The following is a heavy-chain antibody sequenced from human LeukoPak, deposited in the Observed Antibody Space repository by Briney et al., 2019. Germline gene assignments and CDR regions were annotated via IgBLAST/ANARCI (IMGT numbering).Heavy chain of an antibody. CDR1: GFTFSDYS. J-gene: IGHJ5*02. D-gene: IGHD2-2*01. Sequence: PGGPLRLSCAASGFTFSDYSMSWIRQAPGKGLEWVSYITGSGTTIYYADSVKGRFTMSRDNAKNSLSLQMNSLRAEDTAVYYCARDEGYCTSTSCYAGWFDPWGHGTLVTVSS. V-gene: IGHV3-11*01. CDR2: ITGSGTTI. CDR3: ARDEGYCTSTSCYAGWFDP.